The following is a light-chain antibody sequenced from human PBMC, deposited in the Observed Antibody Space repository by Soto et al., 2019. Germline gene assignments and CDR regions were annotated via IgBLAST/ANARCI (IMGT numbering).Light chain of an antibody. CDR1: QSVSSNY. CDR2: GAS. J-gene: IGKJ1*01. V-gene: IGKV3-20*01. CDR3: QQYGSSPT. Sequence: EIVLTQSPGTLSLSPGERATLSCRSSQSVSSNYVAWYQQKPGQAPRLLIHGASSRVTGIPDRFSGSGSGTDFTLTISRLEPEDFAVYYCQQYGSSPTFGQGTKVDIK.